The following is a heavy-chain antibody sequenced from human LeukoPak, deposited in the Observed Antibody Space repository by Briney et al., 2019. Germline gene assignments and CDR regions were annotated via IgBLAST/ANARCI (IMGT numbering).Heavy chain of an antibody. Sequence: AGGSLRLSCAASGFTFSSYAMSWVRQAPGKGLEWVSAISGSGGSTYYADSVKGRFTISRDNSKNTLYLQMNSLRAEDTAVYYCAKGHLGYCSGGSCYVDYWGQGILVTVSS. CDR2: ISGSGGST. CDR1: GFTFSSYA. J-gene: IGHJ4*02. CDR3: AKGHLGYCSGGSCYVDY. V-gene: IGHV3-23*01. D-gene: IGHD2-15*01.